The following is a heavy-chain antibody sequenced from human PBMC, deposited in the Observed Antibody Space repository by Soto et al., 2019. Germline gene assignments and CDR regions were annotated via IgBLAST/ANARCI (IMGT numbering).Heavy chain of an antibody. Sequence: LSLTCTVSGGSISSGGYYWSWIRQHPGKGLEWIGYIYYSGSTYYNPSLKSRVTISVDTSKNQFSLKLSSVTAADTAVYYCARDLYDILTGYSGWFDPWGQGTLVTVSS. CDR3: ARDLYDILTGYSGWFDP. CDR1: GGSISSGGYY. V-gene: IGHV4-31*03. CDR2: IYYSGST. D-gene: IGHD3-9*01. J-gene: IGHJ5*02.